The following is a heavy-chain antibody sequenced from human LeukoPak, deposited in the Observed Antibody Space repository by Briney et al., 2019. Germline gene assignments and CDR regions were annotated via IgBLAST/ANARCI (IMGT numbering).Heavy chain of an antibody. CDR1: GFTFSRYW. CDR3: TTGYSSGWYNEGNY. J-gene: IGHJ4*02. V-gene: IGHV3-7*01. Sequence: GGSLRLSCVASGFTFSRYWMSWVRQAPGKGPEWVAKIKQDGSGEYYLDSVKGRFTISRDNAKNSLYLQMNSLRADDTAVYFCTTGYSSGWYNEGNYWGQGTLVTVSS. D-gene: IGHD6-19*01. CDR2: IKQDGSGE.